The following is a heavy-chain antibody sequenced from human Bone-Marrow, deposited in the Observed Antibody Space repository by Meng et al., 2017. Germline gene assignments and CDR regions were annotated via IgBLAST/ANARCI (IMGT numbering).Heavy chain of an antibody. CDR3: ASYDYVWGSHDAFDI. D-gene: IGHD3-16*01. J-gene: IGHJ3*02. CDR2: INPNSGGT. CDR1: GYPFTGFY. V-gene: IGHV1-2*02. Sequence: ASVKVSCKASGYPFTGFYMLWVRQAPGQGLEWMGWINPNSGGTNYAQKFQGRVTMTRDTSISTAYMELSRLRSDDTAVYYCASYDYVWGSHDAFDIWGQGTMVTVSS.